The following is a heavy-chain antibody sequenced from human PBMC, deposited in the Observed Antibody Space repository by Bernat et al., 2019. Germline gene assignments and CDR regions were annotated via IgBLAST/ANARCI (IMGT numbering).Heavy chain of an antibody. Sequence: EVQLVESGGGLVQPGGSLRLSCAASGFTVSSNYMSWVRQAPGKGLEWVSVIYSGGSTYYADSVTGRFTISRDNSKNTLYLQMHSLRAEDTAVYYCARDIPPLLEWLVPNYYYYGMDVWGQGTTVTVSS. D-gene: IGHD3-3*01. V-gene: IGHV3-66*01. CDR2: IYSGGST. CDR3: ARDIPPLLEWLVPNYYYYGMDV. CDR1: GFTVSSNY. J-gene: IGHJ6*02.